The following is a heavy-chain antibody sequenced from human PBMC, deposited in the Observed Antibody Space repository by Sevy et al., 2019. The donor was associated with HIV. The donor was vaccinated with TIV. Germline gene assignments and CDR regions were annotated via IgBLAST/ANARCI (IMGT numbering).Heavy chain of an antibody. D-gene: IGHD3-22*01. V-gene: IGHV3-66*01. CDR3: ARDRYYDASGYYYYYYGLDV. J-gene: IGHJ6*02. CDR1: TFRVIDNY. CDR2: IYSGGST. Sequence: GGSLRLSCAASTFRVIDNYMSWDRQAPGKGLEWVSTIYSGGSTFYADAVKGRFTISRDNSKNTLYLQMNSLRAEDTAVYYCARDRYYDASGYYYYYYGLDVWGQGTTVTVSS.